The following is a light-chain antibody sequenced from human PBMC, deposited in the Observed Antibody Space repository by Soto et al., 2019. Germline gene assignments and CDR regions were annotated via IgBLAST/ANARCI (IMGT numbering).Light chain of an antibody. Sequence: EIVLTQSPATLSSFPGDRVTLSCRASQAVNTRLAWYQHKPGQAPRLLIYLASNRAAGVPARFSGSGSGTDFTLTISNVEPEDFAVYYCQQRSNWPPYTFGQGTKLEIK. V-gene: IGKV3-11*01. CDR2: LAS. J-gene: IGKJ2*01. CDR3: QQRSNWPPYT. CDR1: QAVNTR.